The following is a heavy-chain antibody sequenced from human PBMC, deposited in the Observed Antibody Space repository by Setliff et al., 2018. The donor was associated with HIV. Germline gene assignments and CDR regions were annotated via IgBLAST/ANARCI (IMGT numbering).Heavy chain of an antibody. Sequence: PSETLSLTCTVSGDSISSGGYYWSWIRQLPGKGLEWIGYIYYSGATYYNPSLKNRVTTSLDTSKSQFSLKLTSVTAADTALYYCASGRGAKGGYDYFGSWGQGTLVTVSS. CDR2: IYYSGAT. CDR1: GDSISSGGYY. D-gene: IGHD5-12*01. J-gene: IGHJ4*02. CDR3: ASGRGAKGGYDYFGS. V-gene: IGHV4-31*03.